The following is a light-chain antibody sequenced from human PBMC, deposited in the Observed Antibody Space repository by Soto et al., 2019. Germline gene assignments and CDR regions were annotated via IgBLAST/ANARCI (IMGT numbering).Light chain of an antibody. J-gene: IGKJ4*01. CDR3: PQSGSSPLLT. Sequence: EIVLTQSPGTLSLSPGERATLSCRASQSVSGSYLVWYQQKPGQAPRLLIYGASSRATGIPDRFSGSGSGTDFTLTISRLEPEAFAVYYCPQSGSSPLLTFGGGTNVEIK. CDR2: GAS. V-gene: IGKV3-20*01. CDR1: QSVSGSY.